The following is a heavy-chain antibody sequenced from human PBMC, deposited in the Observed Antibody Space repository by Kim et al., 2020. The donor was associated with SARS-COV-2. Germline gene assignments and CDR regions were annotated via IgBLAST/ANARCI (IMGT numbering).Heavy chain of an antibody. D-gene: IGHD2-15*01. J-gene: IGHJ3*02. CDR3: ARDGLGYCSGGSCRWAFDI. Sequence: SETLSLTCTVSGAFISGYYWSWIRQPPGKGLEWIGYIYYSGSTNYNPSLKSGVTISVDTSKNQFSLKQSSVTAADTAVYYCARDGLGYCSGGSCRWAFDIWGQGTMVTVSS. V-gene: IGHV4-59*01. CDR1: GAFISGYY. CDR2: IYYSGST.